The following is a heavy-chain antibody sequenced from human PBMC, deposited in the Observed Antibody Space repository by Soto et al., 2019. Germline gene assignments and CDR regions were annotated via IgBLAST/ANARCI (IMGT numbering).Heavy chain of an antibody. J-gene: IGHJ6*02. CDR2: IGGSGVST. CDR1: GFTFDKYD. V-gene: IGHV3-23*01. D-gene: IGHD2-21*01. CDR3: AKRKGAFGFGYLDV. Sequence: EVQLLESGGGLVQPGGSLRLSCAASGFTFDKYDFSWVRQTPGKGLEWVAAIGGSGVSTYYADSVKGRFTISRDNSKSTLYLQMNTLRGEDTALYYCAKRKGAFGFGYLDVWGQGTTVTVSS.